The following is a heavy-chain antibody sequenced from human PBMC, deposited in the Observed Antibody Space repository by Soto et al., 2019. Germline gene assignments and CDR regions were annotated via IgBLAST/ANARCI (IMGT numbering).Heavy chain of an antibody. CDR3: ARGVDSWSGYLF. CDR2: IHHSGST. D-gene: IGHD3-3*01. CDR1: GGSFDGYY. Sequence: SETLSLTCALYGGSFDGYYWSWIRQSPGKGLEWIGEIHHSGSTKYNPSLKSRVSLSVDTSTKQFSLKMTSMTAADRGVHYCARGVDSWSGYLFWGQGTPVTAPQ. J-gene: IGHJ4*02. V-gene: IGHV4-34*01.